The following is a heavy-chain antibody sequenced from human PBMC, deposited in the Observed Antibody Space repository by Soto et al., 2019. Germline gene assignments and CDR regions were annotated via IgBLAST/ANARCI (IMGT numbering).Heavy chain of an antibody. J-gene: IGHJ4*02. V-gene: IGHV4-34*01. Sequence: SETLSLTCAVYGGSVSTYYWSWIRKPPGKGLEWIGEINHSGGTSYNPSLKSRVTISVDTSKSQLSLKLTSVTAADRAVYYCARGSVDTVDSSGFYEYWGQVTPVIVSS. D-gene: IGHD3-22*01. CDR2: INHSGGT. CDR3: ARGSVDTVDSSGFYEY. CDR1: GGSVSTYY.